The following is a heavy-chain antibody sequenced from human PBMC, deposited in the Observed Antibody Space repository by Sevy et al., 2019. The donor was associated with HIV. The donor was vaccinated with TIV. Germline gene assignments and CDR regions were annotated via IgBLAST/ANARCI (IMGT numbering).Heavy chain of an antibody. CDR2: ISYTGDT. CDR1: YGSIIGYH. Sequence: SETLSLTCTVSYGSIIGYHWSWIRQPPGKTPEYVGYISYTGDTNSNPSLNSRVTMSVDTSKNQFSLKVTSVTAADTAVYYCARAPPVRSGDDSLNWFDPWGQGTLVTVSS. J-gene: IGHJ5*02. D-gene: IGHD5-12*01. CDR3: ARAPPVRSGDDSLNWFDP. V-gene: IGHV4-59*01.